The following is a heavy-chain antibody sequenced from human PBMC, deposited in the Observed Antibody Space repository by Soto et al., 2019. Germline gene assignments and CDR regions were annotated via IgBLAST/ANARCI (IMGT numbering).Heavy chain of an antibody. D-gene: IGHD3-22*01. CDR1: GYTFTSYG. J-gene: IGHJ4*02. CDR3: ARRNYYDSSGYYDYFDY. Sequence: ASVKVSCKASGYTFTSYGISWVRQAPGQGLEWMGWISAYNGNTNYAQKFQGKVTMTTDTSTSTAYMELRSLRSDDTAVYYCARRNYYDSSGYYDYFDYWGQGTLVTVSS. CDR2: ISAYNGNT. V-gene: IGHV1-18*01.